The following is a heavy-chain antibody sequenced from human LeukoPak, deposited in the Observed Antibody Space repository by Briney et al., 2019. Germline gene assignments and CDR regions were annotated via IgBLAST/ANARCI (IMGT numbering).Heavy chain of an antibody. CDR3: AGIVGNIEVFDY. CDR2: ISHGGRT. V-gene: IGHV4-38-2*01. D-gene: IGHD1-26*01. J-gene: IGHJ4*02. CDR1: GYSISSDYY. Sequence: SPETLSLTCAVSGYSISSDYYWGWIRQPPGKGLEWIGSISHGGRTYYNPSFKSRVTTSVDTSKNEVSLKLSSVTAADTAVYYCAGIVGNIEVFDYWGQGTLVTVSS.